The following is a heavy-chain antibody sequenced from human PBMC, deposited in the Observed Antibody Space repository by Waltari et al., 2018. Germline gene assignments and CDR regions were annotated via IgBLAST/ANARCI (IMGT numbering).Heavy chain of an antibody. D-gene: IGHD6-19*01. CDR3: ARWSSSATDY. J-gene: IGHJ4*02. Sequence: EVQLVESGGGLVKPGGSLRLSCAASGFTFLSYSMNWVRQAPGKGMEGVVSVSSSSSYIYYADVVKGRCTISRDNAKNSLYLQMNSLRAEDTAVYYCARWSSSATDYWGQGTLVTVSS. CDR2: VSSSSSYI. V-gene: IGHV3-21*01. CDR1: GFTFLSYS.